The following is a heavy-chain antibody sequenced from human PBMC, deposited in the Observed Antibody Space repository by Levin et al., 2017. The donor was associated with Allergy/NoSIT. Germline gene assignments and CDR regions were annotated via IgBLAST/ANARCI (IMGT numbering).Heavy chain of an antibody. D-gene: IGHD2-21*02. V-gene: IGHV1-18*01. CDR1: GYTFTSYG. CDR2: VSGYSGNT. J-gene: IGHJ3*02. CDR3: ARSNCGGDCYYPNDAFDI. Sequence: ASVKVSCKVSGYTFTSYGINWMRQAPGQGLEWMGWVSGYSGNTNYAQKFQGRVTMTTDTSTSTAYMELRSLRSDDTAVYYCARSNCGGDCYYPNDAFDIWGQGTLVTVSS.